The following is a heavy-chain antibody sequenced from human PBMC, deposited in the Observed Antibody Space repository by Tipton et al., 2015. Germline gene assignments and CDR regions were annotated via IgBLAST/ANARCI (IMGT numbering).Heavy chain of an antibody. J-gene: IGHJ4*02. D-gene: IGHD2-2*01. CDR1: GASISSGGYH. CDR2: MYYSGST. CDR3: ATRVSSTTWYGVFDY. V-gene: IGHV4-31*03. Sequence: TLSLTCTVSGASISSGGYHCNWIRQHPGKGLEWIGYMYYSGSTSYNPSLKSRVDISVATSKDQFTLKLTSLSPADTAIYYCATRVSSTTWYGVFDYWGQGTLVTVSS.